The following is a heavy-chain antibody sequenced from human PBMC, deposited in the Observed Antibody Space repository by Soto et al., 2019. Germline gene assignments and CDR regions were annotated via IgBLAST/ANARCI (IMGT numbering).Heavy chain of an antibody. CDR3: ARGEDAFFYYGLDV. CDR1: GASLTSSY. Sequence: ESLGLACTVSGASLTSSYLSWIRRPPGKGLEWIAYIYDTGISGYTPSTSYNPSLKSRVTMSVDTSKSQFSLKLTSVTAADTDVYYCARGEDAFFYYGLDVWGQGITVTVSS. CDR2: IYDTGISGYTPST. V-gene: IGHV4-59*01. J-gene: IGHJ6*02.